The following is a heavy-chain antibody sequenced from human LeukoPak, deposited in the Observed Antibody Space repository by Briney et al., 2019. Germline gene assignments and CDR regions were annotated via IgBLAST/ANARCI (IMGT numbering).Heavy chain of an antibody. J-gene: IGHJ5*02. CDR2: ISRSGDNT. Sequence: PGASLRLSCAASGFTFSSYAMNWVRQAPGKGLQWVSTISRSGDNTYYADSVKGRFTISRDNSKNTLYVQMNSLRAEDTAIYCCAKAGANWFDPWGQGTLVTVSS. V-gene: IGHV3-23*01. D-gene: IGHD3-10*01. CDR3: AKAGANWFDP. CDR1: GFTFSSYA.